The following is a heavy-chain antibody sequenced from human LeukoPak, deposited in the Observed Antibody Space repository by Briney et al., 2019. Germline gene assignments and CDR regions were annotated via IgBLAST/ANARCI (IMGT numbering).Heavy chain of an antibody. CDR3: ARPAGYFDWLLDFDY. V-gene: IGHV3-30-3*01. CDR1: GFTFSSYA. CDR2: ISYDGSNK. Sequence: GGSLRLSCAASGFTFSSYAMHWVRQAPGKGLEWVAVISYDGSNKYYADSVKGRFTISRDNSKNTLYLQMNSLRAEDTAVYYCARPAGYFDWLLDFDYWGQGTLVTVSS. J-gene: IGHJ4*02. D-gene: IGHD3-9*01.